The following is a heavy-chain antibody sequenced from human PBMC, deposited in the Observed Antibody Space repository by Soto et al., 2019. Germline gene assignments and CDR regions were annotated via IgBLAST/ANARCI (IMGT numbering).Heavy chain of an antibody. J-gene: IGHJ4*02. V-gene: IGHV3-23*01. D-gene: IGHD3-10*01. CDR2: IGGDGGST. CDR1: GFTFRSYA. Sequence: GGSLRLSCAASGFTFRSYAMSWARQAPGKGLEWVSAIGGDGGSTYYADSVKGRFTISRDNSKNTLFLQMNSLRAEDTAVYHCAKGISGPIGALDYWGQGTRVTVSS. CDR3: AKGISGPIGALDY.